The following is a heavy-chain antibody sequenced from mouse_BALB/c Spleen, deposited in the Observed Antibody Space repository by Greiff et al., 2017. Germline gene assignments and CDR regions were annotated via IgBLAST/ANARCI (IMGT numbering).Heavy chain of an antibody. CDR2: INPSNGRT. CDR3: AREYYGSRDY. CDR1: GYTFTSYW. J-gene: IGHJ4*01. D-gene: IGHD1-1*01. V-gene: IGHV1S81*02. Sequence: QVQLKQPGAELVKPGASVKLSCKASGYTFTSYWMHWVKQRPGQGLEWIGEINPSNGRTNYNEKFKSKATLTVDKSSSTAYMQLSSLTSEDSAVYYCAREYYGSRDYWGQGTSVTVSS.